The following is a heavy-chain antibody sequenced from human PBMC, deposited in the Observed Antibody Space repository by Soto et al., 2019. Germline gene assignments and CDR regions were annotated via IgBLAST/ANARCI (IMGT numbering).Heavy chain of an antibody. CDR3: ARGPDYYGSGRFGY. CDR2: INHSGST. V-gene: IGHV4-34*01. Sequence: SETLSLTCAVYGGSFSGYYWSLIRQPPGKGLEWIGEINHSGSTNYNPSLKSRVTISVDTSKNQFSLKLSSVTAADTAVYYCARGPDYYGSGRFGYWGQGTLVTVSS. D-gene: IGHD3-10*01. CDR1: GGSFSGYY. J-gene: IGHJ4*02.